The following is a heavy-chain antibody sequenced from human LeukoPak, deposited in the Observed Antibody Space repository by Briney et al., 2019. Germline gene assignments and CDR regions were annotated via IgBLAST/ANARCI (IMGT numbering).Heavy chain of an antibody. V-gene: IGHV3-30*04. CDR2: ISYDGRDT. Sequence: GGSLRLSRAASGFTFSRFALHWVRQAPGKGLEWVAVISYDGRDTHYADSVKGRFTISRDNSKNTLYLQMNSLRAEDTAVYYCAKGFRGWYIDYWGQGTLVTVSS. J-gene: IGHJ4*02. D-gene: IGHD6-19*01. CDR3: AKGFRGWYIDY. CDR1: GFTFSRFA.